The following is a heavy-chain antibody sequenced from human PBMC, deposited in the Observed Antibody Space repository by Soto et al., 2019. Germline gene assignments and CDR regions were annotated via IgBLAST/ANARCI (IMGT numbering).Heavy chain of an antibody. CDR3: VKDESINWYSGHFRH. CDR1: GFTFDDYA. Sequence: GGSLRLSCAASGFTFDDYAMHWVRQVPGKGLERVSGINWNSGSIGYGDSVKGRFAISRDNAKNSLHLQMNSLSAEDTAFYYCVKDESINWYSGHFRHWGQGTLVTVSS. V-gene: IGHV3-9*01. CDR2: INWNSGSI. J-gene: IGHJ1*01. D-gene: IGHD6-13*01.